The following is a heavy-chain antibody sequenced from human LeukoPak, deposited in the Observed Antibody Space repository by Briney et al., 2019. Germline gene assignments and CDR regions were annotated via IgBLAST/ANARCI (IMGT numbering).Heavy chain of an antibody. Sequence: GGSLRLSCAASGFTFSSYAMSWVRQAPGKGLEWVSAISGSGGSTYYADSVKGRFTISRDNSKNTLYLQMSSLRAEDTAIYYCAKDQAKIVVAQSFDYWGQGTLVTVSS. CDR1: GFTFSSYA. J-gene: IGHJ4*02. CDR2: ISGSGGST. V-gene: IGHV3-23*01. CDR3: AKDQAKIVVAQSFDY. D-gene: IGHD3-22*01.